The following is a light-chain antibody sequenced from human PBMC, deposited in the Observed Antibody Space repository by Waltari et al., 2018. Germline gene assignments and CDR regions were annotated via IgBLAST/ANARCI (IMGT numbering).Light chain of an antibody. CDR3: QQYNKWPRT. Sequence: EIVMPQSPATLSVSPGERATLSCRASQSVSSKLAWYQQKPGQAPRLLIYGASTRATGIPARVSGSGSGTEFTLTISSLQSEDFAIYYCQQYNKWPRTFGQGTKVAIK. J-gene: IGKJ1*01. CDR2: GAS. CDR1: QSVSSK. V-gene: IGKV3-15*01.